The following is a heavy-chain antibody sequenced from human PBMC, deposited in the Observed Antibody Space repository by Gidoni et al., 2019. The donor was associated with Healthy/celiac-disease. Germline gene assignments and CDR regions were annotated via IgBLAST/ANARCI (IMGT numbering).Heavy chain of an antibody. CDR3: ARRVGLLGWFDP. J-gene: IGHJ5*02. D-gene: IGHD2-15*01. CDR2: INHSGST. CDR1: GGSFSGYY. Sequence: VQLQQWGAGLLKPSETLSLTCAVYGGSFSGYYWSWIRQPPGKGLEWIGEINHSGSTNYNPYLKSRVTISVDTSKNQFSLKLSSVTAADTAVYYCARRVGLLGWFDPWGQGTLVTVSS. V-gene: IGHV4-34*01.